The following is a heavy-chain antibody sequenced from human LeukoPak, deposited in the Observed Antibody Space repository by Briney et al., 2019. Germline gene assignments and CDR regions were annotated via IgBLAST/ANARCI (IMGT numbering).Heavy chain of an antibody. V-gene: IGHV4-31*03. Sequence: ASETLSLTCTVSGGSISSGGYYWSWIRQHPGKGLEWIGYIYYSGSTYYNPSLKSRVTISVDTSKNQFSLKLSSVTAADTAVYYCARSAVAGPFDYWGQGTLVTVSS. CDR1: GGSISSGGYY. CDR2: IYYSGST. J-gene: IGHJ4*02. D-gene: IGHD6-19*01. CDR3: ARSAVAGPFDY.